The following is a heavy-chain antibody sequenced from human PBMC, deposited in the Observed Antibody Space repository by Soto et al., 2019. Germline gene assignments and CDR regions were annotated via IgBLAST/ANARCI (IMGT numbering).Heavy chain of an antibody. V-gene: IGHV4-4*02. Sequence: SETLSLTCAVSGGSISSSNWWSWVRQSPGKGLEWIGEIYHSGITNYNPSLKSRVTISVDKSKNQFSLKLSSVTAADTAVYYCARPMGAYDAFDIWGQGTMVTVSS. D-gene: IGHD3-16*01. CDR2: IYHSGIT. CDR1: GGSISSSNW. J-gene: IGHJ3*02. CDR3: ARPMGAYDAFDI.